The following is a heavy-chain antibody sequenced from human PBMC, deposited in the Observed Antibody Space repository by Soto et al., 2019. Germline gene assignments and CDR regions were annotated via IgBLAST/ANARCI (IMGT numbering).Heavy chain of an antibody. Sequence: PSVKVSCKTSGYTFTGYYMHWVRQAPGQGLEWLGWINPHSGGTNSAQKFEGRVTMTRDTSINTAYMELSRLRSDDTAVYYCARPLDSAGYNFDYWGQGALVTVSS. CDR1: GYTFTGYY. J-gene: IGHJ4*02. CDR3: ARPLDSAGYNFDY. CDR2: INPHSGGT. D-gene: IGHD5-12*01. V-gene: IGHV1-2*02.